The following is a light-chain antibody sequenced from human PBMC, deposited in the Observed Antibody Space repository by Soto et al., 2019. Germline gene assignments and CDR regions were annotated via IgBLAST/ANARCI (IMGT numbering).Light chain of an antibody. CDR2: DSS. J-gene: IGKJ2*01. CDR1: QSIISNF. CDR3: QQTFHSPRT. V-gene: IGKV3-20*01. Sequence: EIVLTQSPGTLSLSPGETASLSCWASQSIISNFLAWYQQRRGQPPRLLIYDSSRRASGIPARFTGSGSGTAFTLTISRVEPEESAVYYCQQTFHSPRTFGQGTRLEI.